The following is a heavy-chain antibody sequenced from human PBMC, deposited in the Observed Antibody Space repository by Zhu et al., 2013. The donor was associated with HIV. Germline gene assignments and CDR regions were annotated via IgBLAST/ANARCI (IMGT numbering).Heavy chain of an antibody. D-gene: IGHD7-27*01. J-gene: IGHJ4*02. CDR2: IKDNTGAT. CDR3: AKDLSWGPGGY. CDR1: GYTLSGYY. V-gene: IGHV1-2*02. Sequence: QVQLVQSGAEVKKPGASVKVSCKASGYTLSGYYMHWVRQAPGQGLEWMGWIKDNTGATNFSQRFQGRVTMTRDTSISTAYMELSRLRSDDTAVYYCAKDLSWGPGGYWGQGTLVTVSS.